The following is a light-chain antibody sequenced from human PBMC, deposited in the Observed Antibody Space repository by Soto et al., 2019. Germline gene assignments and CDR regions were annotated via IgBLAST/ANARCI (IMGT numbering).Light chain of an antibody. Sequence: IQIAHTPSTLSPSVGDRVTITWRASQSISSWLAWYQQKPGKAPKLLIYDASSLESGVPSRFSGSGSGTEFTLTISSLQPDDFATYYCQQYNSYSEALGQGTKVDI. V-gene: IGKV1-5*01. CDR2: DAS. J-gene: IGKJ1*01. CDR1: QSISSW. CDR3: QQYNSYSEA.